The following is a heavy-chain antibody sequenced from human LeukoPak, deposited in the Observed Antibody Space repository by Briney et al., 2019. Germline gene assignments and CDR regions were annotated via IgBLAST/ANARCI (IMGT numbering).Heavy chain of an antibody. V-gene: IGHV3-23*01. CDR1: KFTFVNYA. D-gene: IGHD4-23*01. CDR3: AKDDFDYGGLH. J-gene: IGHJ4*02. CDR2: ISGSGDAT. Sequence: PGGSLRLSCAASKFTFVNYAMSWVRQAPGKGLEWVSTISGSGDATYYADSVKGRFTISRDNSKSTLYLQMNSLRAEDTAVYYCAKDDFDYGGLHWGQGTLVTVSS.